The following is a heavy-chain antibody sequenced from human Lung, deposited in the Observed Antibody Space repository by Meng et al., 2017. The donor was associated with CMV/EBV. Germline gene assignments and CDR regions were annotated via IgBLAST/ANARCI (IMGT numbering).Heavy chain of an antibody. CDR3: ARGEPRDKTYDY. Sequence: ASVKVSXKASGYTFTSYYMHWVRQAPGQGLEWMGIINPSGGSTSYAQKFQGRVTMTRDTSTSPVYMERSSLRSEDTAVYYCARGEPRDKTYDYWGQGTLVTVSS. CDR2: INPSGGST. J-gene: IGHJ4*02. V-gene: IGHV1-46*01. D-gene: IGHD1-26*01. CDR1: GYTFTSYY.